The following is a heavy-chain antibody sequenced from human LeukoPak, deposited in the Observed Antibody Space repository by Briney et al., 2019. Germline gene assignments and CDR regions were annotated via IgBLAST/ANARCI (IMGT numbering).Heavy chain of an antibody. V-gene: IGHV4-39*01. J-gene: IGHJ6*03. D-gene: IGHD3-22*01. Sequence: SETLSLTCTVSGGSISSSNYYWGWIRQPPGKGLEWIGIIYHSGTPYYNSSLKSRVTMSVDTSKNQFSLKLNSVTAADTAVYYCARCYDSSGYYYYYYMDVWGKGTTVTVSS. CDR3: ARCYDSSGYYYYYYMDV. CDR1: GGSISSSNYY. CDR2: IYHSGTP.